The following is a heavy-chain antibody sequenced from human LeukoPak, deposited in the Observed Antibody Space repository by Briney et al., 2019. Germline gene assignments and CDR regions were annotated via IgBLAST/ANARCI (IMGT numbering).Heavy chain of an antibody. J-gene: IGHJ4*02. Sequence: GSLRLSCAASGFTFSGYIMDWVRQAPGKGPEWVSFIGNSGNTIYYADSVKGRFTVSRDNAKNSLFLQMNSLRAEDTAVYYCARDQWLDYWGQGTLVTVSS. CDR2: IGNSGNTI. D-gene: IGHD6-19*01. V-gene: IGHV3-48*01. CDR1: GFTFSGYI. CDR3: ARDQWLDY.